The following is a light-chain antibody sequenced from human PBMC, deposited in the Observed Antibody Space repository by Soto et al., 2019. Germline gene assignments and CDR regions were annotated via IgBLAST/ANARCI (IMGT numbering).Light chain of an antibody. CDR3: GAWDDSLSGQV. Sequence: QSVLTQPPSASGTPGQRVTISCSGSSSNIGSNYVYWYQQLPGTAPKLLIYRNNQRPSGVPDRFSGSKSGTSASLAISGLRSEDEADYHCGAWDDSLSGQVFGGGTKLTVL. CDR1: SSNIGSNY. J-gene: IGLJ2*01. V-gene: IGLV1-47*01. CDR2: RNN.